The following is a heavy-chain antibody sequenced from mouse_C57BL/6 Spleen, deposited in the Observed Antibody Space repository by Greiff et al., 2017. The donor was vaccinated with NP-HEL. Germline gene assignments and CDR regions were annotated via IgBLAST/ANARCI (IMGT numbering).Heavy chain of an antibody. CDR2: INPNYGTT. V-gene: IGHV1-39*01. J-gene: IGHJ1*03. D-gene: IGHD2-4*01. CDR3: ASSGGLRRDWYFDV. Sequence: VQLKQSGPELVKPGASVKISCKASGYSFTDYNMNWVKQSNGKSLEWIGVINPNYGTTSYNQKFKGKATLTVDQSSSTAYMQLNSLTSEDSAVYYCASSGGLRRDWYFDVWGTGTTVTVSS. CDR1: GYSFTDYN.